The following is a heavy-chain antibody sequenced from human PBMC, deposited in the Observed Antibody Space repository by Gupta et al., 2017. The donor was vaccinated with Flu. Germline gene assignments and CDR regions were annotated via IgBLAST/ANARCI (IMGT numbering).Heavy chain of an antibody. D-gene: IGHD1-1*01. CDR1: GLTLDSAW. CDR2: LRGAPDGGER. CDR3: TTDTHGMGSNGVFFQH. J-gene: IGHJ1*01. Sequence: VHLVESGGGLVRPGGSLRVSCEVSGLTLDSAWVSWVRTDPEKGLEWVGRLRGAPDGGERDYAAPVKDRIVISREDSKNTVHLQMHSVRAEDTGFYYCTTDTHGMGSNGVFFQHWGQGILVTVSS. V-gene: IGHV3-15*05.